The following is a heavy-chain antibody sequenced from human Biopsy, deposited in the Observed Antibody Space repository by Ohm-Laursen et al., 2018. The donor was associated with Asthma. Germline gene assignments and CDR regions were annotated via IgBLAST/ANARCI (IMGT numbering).Heavy chain of an antibody. CDR3: ARVGIGSCSGGSCYNRYLDI. Sequence: SLRLSCLESGFTFSSYGMHWVRQAPGKGLEWVAVIWYDGSSKYYADSVKGRFTISRDNSKNTLYLQMNSLRVEDTAVYFCARVGIGSCSGGSCYNRYLDIWGQGTLVTVSS. CDR2: IWYDGSSK. D-gene: IGHD2-15*01. J-gene: IGHJ3*02. CDR1: GFTFSSYG. V-gene: IGHV3-33*01.